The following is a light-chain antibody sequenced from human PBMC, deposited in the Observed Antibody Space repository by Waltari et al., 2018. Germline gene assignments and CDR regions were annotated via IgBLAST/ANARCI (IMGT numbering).Light chain of an antibody. J-gene: IGKJ1*01. V-gene: IGKV3-20*01. Sequence: EIVLTQSPGTLSLSPGERATLSCRASQSVGKYLVWYQQKPGQAPRLLIYGASTRATGIPDRFSGSGSGTDFSLTISRLEPEDFAVYYCQKYVNLPATFGQGTRVEIK. CDR3: QKYVNLPAT. CDR1: QSVGKY. CDR2: GAS.